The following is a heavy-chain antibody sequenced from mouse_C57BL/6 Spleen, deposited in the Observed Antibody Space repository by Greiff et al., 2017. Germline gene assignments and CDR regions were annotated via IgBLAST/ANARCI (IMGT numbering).Heavy chain of an antibody. J-gene: IGHJ3*01. V-gene: IGHV5-4*01. CDR1: GFTFSSYA. Sequence: VQVVESGGGLVKPGGSLKLSCAASGFTFSSYAMSWVRQTPEKRLEWVATISDGGSYTYYPDNVKGRFTISRDNAKNNLYLQMSHLKSEDTAMYYCARVSAEAWFAYWGQGTLVTVSA. CDR3: ARVSAEAWFAY. CDR2: ISDGGSYT.